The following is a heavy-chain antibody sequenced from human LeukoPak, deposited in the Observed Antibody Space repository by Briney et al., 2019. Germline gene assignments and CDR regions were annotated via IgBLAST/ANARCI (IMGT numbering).Heavy chain of an antibody. V-gene: IGHV3-7*03. CDR3: ARDNPPDY. CDR2: IKQDGSEK. J-gene: IGHJ4*02. Sequence: GGSLRLSCVASGFTFSSSWMSWVRQAPGKGLEWVANIKQDGSEKSYVESVRGRFTISGDNAKNSLYLQLNSLRAEDTALYYCARDNPPDYWGQGTLVTVSS. CDR1: GFTFSSSW.